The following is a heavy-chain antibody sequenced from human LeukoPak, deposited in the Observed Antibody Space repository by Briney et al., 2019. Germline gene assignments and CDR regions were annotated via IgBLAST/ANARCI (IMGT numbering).Heavy chain of an antibody. D-gene: IGHD3-3*01. CDR3: ARANVPTYYDFWSGYHNYYGMDV. Sequence: GGSLRLSCAASGFTVSSNYMSWVRQAPGKGLEWVSVIYSGGSTYYADSVKGRFTISRDNSKNTLYLQMNSLRAEDTAVYYCARANVPTYYDFWSGYHNYYGMDVWGQGTTVTVSS. CDR1: GFTVSSNY. V-gene: IGHV3-53*01. J-gene: IGHJ6*02. CDR2: IYSGGST.